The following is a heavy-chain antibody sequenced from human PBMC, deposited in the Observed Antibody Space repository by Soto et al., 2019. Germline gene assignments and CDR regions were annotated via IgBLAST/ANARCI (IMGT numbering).Heavy chain of an antibody. CDR3: AKDPPWTVGPLAMDV. CDR1: GFTFSTHA. Sequence: GGPLRLSCVASGFTFSTHAMSLVRHAPGKGLEWVSSFSGSGGNTYYADSVKGRLTISRDDSKNTLDLQINSLRVEDTAVYYCAKDPPWTVGPLAMDVWGQGTTVTVSS. J-gene: IGHJ6*02. V-gene: IGHV3-23*01. CDR2: FSGSGGNT. D-gene: IGHD2-2*01.